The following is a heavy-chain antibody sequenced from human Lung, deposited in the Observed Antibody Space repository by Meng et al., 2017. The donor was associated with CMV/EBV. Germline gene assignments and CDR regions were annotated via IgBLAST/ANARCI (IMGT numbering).Heavy chain of an antibody. CDR1: GFTFDDYT. CDR2: ISWDGGST. D-gene: IGHD5-18*01. CDR3: AKAGHVDTSSGMDV. V-gene: IGHV3-43*01. J-gene: IGHJ6*02. Sequence: GGSLRLXCAASGFTFDDYTMHWVRQAPGKGLEWVSLISWDGGSTYYADSVKGRFTISRDNSKNSLYLQMNSLRTEDTALYYCAKAGHVDTSSGMDVWGQGXTVTVSS.